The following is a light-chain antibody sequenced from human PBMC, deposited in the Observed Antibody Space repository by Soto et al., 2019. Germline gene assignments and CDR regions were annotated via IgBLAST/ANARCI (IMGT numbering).Light chain of an antibody. Sequence: EIVMTQSPATLSVSPGERATLSCRASQSVSSNLAWYQQNPGQGPRLLIYGASTRATGIPARFSGSGSGTEFTLAISSLQSEDFAVYYCQQYNNWPQTFGQGTKVQIK. CDR1: QSVSSN. CDR2: GAS. J-gene: IGKJ1*01. CDR3: QQYNNWPQT. V-gene: IGKV3-15*01.